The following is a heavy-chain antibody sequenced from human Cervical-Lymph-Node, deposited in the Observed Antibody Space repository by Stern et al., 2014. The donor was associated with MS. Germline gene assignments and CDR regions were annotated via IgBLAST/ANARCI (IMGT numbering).Heavy chain of an antibody. CDR1: GGSISSDNYY. D-gene: IGHD3-22*01. CDR2: IYYSGTT. V-gene: IGHV4-31*03. Sequence: VQLVESGPGLVKPSQPLSLTCTVSGGSISSDNYYWTWLRQHPGKGLEWIGHIYYSGTTYYNPSLKSRVSITVATSQNLFSLSRSSGPAADTAVYYCARDHFTTSLDVWGHGTTVTVS. J-gene: IGHJ6*02. CDR3: ARDHFTTSLDV.